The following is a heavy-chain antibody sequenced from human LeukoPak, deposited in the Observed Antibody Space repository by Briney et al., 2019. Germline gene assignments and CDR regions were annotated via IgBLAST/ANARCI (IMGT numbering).Heavy chain of an antibody. CDR2: VSGSGGST. CDR3: AKSSYYDSSGYYREYYFDY. J-gene: IGHJ4*02. D-gene: IGHD3-22*01. Sequence: GSLRLSCTASEFTFSSYAMSWVRQAPGKGLEWVSSVSGSGGSTYYADSVMGRFTISRDNSKSTLFLQMSSLRAEDTAVYYCAKSSYYDSSGYYREYYFDYWGQGTLVTVSS. V-gene: IGHV3-23*01. CDR1: EFTFSSYA.